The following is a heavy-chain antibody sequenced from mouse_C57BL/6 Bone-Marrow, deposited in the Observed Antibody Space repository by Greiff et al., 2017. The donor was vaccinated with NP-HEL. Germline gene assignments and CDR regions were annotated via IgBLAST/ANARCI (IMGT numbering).Heavy chain of an antibody. Sequence: QVQLQQSGAELARPGASVKLSCKASGYTFTSYGISWVKQRTGQGLEWIGEIYPRSGNTYYNEKFKGKATLTADKSSSTAYMELRSLTSEDSAVYFCAGSGGSLAWFAYWGQGTLVTVSA. J-gene: IGHJ3*01. CDR3: AGSGGSLAWFAY. D-gene: IGHD3-1*01. V-gene: IGHV1-81*01. CDR2: IYPRSGNT. CDR1: GYTFTSYG.